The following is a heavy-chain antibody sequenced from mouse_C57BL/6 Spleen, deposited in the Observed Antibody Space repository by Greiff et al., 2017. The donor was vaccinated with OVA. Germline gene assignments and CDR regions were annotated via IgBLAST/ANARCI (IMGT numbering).Heavy chain of an antibody. CDR2: IDPSDSYT. D-gene: IGHD2-4*01. CDR1: GYTFTSYW. Sequence: QVQLQQPGAELVMPGASVKLSCKASGYTFTSYWMHWVKQRPGQGLEWIGEIDPSDSYTNYNQKFKGKSTLTVDKSSSTAYMQLSSLTSEDSAVYYCARSYGGYDYSYAMDYWGQGTSVTVSS. V-gene: IGHV1-69*01. J-gene: IGHJ4*01. CDR3: ARSYGGYDYSYAMDY.